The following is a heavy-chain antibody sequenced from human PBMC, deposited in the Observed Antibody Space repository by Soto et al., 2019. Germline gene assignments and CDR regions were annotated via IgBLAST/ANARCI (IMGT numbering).Heavy chain of an antibody. D-gene: IGHD1-1*01. V-gene: IGHV3-15*01. CDR2: IKSKRDGGAR. CDR3: VEGWNDF. CDR1: GFMFSRAW. Sequence: EVQVVESGGDLVKPGGSLRLSCVTSGFMFSRAWMIWVRQAPGQGLEWVGRIKSKRDGGARDYAEPVKGRFSISRDDSKNTVFLQMNSLRAEDTGVYYCVEGWNDFWGQGTLVTVSS. J-gene: IGHJ4*02.